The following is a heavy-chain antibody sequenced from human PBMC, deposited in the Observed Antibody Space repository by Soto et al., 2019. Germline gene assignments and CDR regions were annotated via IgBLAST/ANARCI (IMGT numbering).Heavy chain of an antibody. CDR3: ARAGITMVRGVSSYDGFGAFDI. V-gene: IGHV1-46*01. CDR1: GYTFTSNY. J-gene: IGHJ3*02. CDR2: INPSGGST. Sequence: ASVKVSCKASGYTFTSNYMHWVRQAPGQGLEWMGIINPSGGSTSYAQKFQGRVTMTRDTSTSTVYMELSSLRSEDTAVYYCARAGITMVRGVSSYDGFGAFDIWGQGTMVTVSS. D-gene: IGHD3-10*01.